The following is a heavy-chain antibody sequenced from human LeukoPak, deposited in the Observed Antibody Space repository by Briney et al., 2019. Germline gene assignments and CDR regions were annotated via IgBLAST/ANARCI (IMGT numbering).Heavy chain of an antibody. V-gene: IGHV3-21*01. CDR3: ARGMGDYVNYYYGMDV. J-gene: IGHJ6*04. Sequence: GGSLRLSCAASGFTFSSYSMNWVRQAPGKGLEWVSPISSSSSYIYYADSVKGRFTISRDNAKNSLYLQMNSLRAEDTAVYYCARGMGDYVNYYYGMDVWGKGTTVTVSS. CDR2: ISSSSSYI. D-gene: IGHD4-17*01. CDR1: GFTFSSYS.